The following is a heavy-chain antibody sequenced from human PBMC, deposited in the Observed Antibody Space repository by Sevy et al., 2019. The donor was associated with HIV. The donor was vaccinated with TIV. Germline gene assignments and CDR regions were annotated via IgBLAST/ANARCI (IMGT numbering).Heavy chain of an antibody. CDR3: TAGVGASDFDY. CDR2: IKSKTEGATR. V-gene: IGHV3-15*01. Sequence: GGSLRLSCAASGFSFSNAWMSWVRQAPGKGLEWVGRIKSKTEGATRDFAAPVKGRLLISRDDSRNTVYLQMNSLKTENTAVYYCTAGVGASDFDYWGQGTLVTVSS. J-gene: IGHJ4*02. D-gene: IGHD1-26*01. CDR1: GFSFSNAW.